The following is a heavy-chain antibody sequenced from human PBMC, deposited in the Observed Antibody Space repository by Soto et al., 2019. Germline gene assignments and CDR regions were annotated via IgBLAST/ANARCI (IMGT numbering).Heavy chain of an antibody. CDR1: GGSISSYY. V-gene: IGHV4-59*01. CDR2: IYYSGST. Sequence: SETLSLTCTVPGGSISSYYWSWIRQPPGKGLEWIGYIYYSGSTNYNPSLKSRVTISVDTSKNQFSLKLSSVTAADTAVYYCARGTRGYYRYYFDYWGQGTLVTVSS. CDR3: ARGTRGYYRYYFDY. J-gene: IGHJ4*02. D-gene: IGHD3-22*01.